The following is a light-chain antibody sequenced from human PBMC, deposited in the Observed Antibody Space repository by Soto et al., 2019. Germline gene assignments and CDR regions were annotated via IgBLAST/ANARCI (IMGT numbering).Light chain of an antibody. Sequence: SYELTQPPSMSVSPGQTASITCSADRLGDKYTCWYQQKPGQSPLLVIYHDSHRPSGIPERFSASNSGNTATLTISGTQAMDEADYYCQAWDSTTVVFGGGTKLTVL. V-gene: IGLV3-1*01. J-gene: IGLJ2*01. CDR2: HDS. CDR3: QAWDSTTVV. CDR1: RLGDKY.